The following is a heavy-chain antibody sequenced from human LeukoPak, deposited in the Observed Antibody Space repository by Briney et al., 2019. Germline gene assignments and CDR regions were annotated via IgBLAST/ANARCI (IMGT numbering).Heavy chain of an antibody. CDR1: GFTFSSYA. V-gene: IGHV3-23*01. CDR2: ISGSGGST. J-gene: IGHJ1*01. Sequence: GGSLRLSCAASGFTFSSYAMSWVRQAPGKGLEWVSAISGSGGSTYYADSVKGRFTISRDNSKNTLYLQMNSLRAEDTAVYYCAKDLGSSVVVPAAPQQHWGQGTLVTVSS. CDR3: AKDLGSSVVVPAAPQQH. D-gene: IGHD2-2*01.